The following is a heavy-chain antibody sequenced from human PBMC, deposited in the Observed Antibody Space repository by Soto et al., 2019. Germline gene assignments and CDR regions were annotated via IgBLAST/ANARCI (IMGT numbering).Heavy chain of an antibody. CDR1: GYTFANYG. CDR3: ARALLHNVVVPDFEY. D-gene: IGHD2-21*01. V-gene: IGHV1-18*01. CDR2: ISSRDGST. Sequence: VQLVQSGAEVKTPGASVKVSCKASGYTFANYGFTWVRQAPGQGLEWMGWISSRDGSTNYAQKLWGRVTMTTDTPTSTTYMELRSLRSDDTAVYYCARALLHNVVVPDFEYWGQGTLVTVSS. J-gene: IGHJ4*02.